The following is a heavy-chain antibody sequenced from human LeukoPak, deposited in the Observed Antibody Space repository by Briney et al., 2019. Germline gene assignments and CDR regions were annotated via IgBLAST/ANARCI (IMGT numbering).Heavy chain of an antibody. Sequence: PGGSLRLSCAASGFTFSSYWMSWVRQAPGKGLEWVANIKQDGSEENFVDSVKGRFTISRDNAKKSLYLQMNSLGAEGTAVYYCARGSSAGASLRHDYWGQGTLVTVSS. V-gene: IGHV3-7*01. J-gene: IGHJ4*02. CDR3: ARGSSAGASLRHDY. CDR2: IKQDGSEE. D-gene: IGHD1-26*01. CDR1: GFTFSSYW.